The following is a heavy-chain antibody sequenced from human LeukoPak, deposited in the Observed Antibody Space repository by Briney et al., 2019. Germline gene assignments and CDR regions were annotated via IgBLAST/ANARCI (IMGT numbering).Heavy chain of an antibody. V-gene: IGHV3-7*05. Sequence: GGSLRLSCAASGFTFSSYWMSWVRRAPGKGLEWVANIKQDGREIYYVDSVKGRFTISRDNAKNSLYLQMSSLRAEDTAVYYCASLSWNDYDRSGFDNWGQGTLVTVSS. J-gene: IGHJ4*02. CDR2: IKQDGREI. CDR3: ASLSWNDYDRSGFDN. D-gene: IGHD3-22*01. CDR1: GFTFSSYW.